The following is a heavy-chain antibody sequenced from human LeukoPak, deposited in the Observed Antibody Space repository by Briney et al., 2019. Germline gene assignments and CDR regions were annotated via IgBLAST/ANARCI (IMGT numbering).Heavy chain of an antibody. CDR3: AREDYYFDS. CDR2: INHSRGT. Sequence: SETLSLTCSVYGGSITAYYWSWIRQPPGKGLEWIEEINHSRGTKYNPSLESRVTILLDASKNEFSLNQNSVTAADTAVYYCAREDYYFDSWGQGTLVTVSS. V-gene: IGHV4-34*01. CDR1: GGSITAYY. J-gene: IGHJ4*02.